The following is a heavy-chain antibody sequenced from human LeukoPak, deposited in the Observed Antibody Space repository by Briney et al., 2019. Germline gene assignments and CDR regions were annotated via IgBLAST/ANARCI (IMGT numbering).Heavy chain of an antibody. CDR3: AKDRAAVAGGKIDY. J-gene: IGHJ4*02. CDR2: ISGSGGST. V-gene: IGHV3-23*01. CDR1: GFTFSSYA. Sequence: GGSLRLSCAASGFTFSSYAMSWVRQAPGKGLEWVSAISGSGGSTYYADSVRGRFTISRDNSKNTLYLQMNSLRAEDTAVYYCAKDRAAVAGGKIDYWGQGTLVTVSS. D-gene: IGHD6-19*01.